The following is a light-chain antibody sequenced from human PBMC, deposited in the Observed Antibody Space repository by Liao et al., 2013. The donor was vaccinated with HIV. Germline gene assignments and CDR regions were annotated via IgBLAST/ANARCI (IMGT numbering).Light chain of an antibody. J-gene: IGLJ2*01. V-gene: IGLV3-1*01. CDR2: EDS. Sequence: SYELTQPPSVSVSLGQTATITCSGDTLDDKYAFWYQQRPGQSPVLVMYEDSQRPSGIPERFSGSTSGNTATLTISETQAVDEADYYCQSWDSDTVVFGGGTKLTVL. CDR3: QSWDSDTVV. CDR1: TLDDKY.